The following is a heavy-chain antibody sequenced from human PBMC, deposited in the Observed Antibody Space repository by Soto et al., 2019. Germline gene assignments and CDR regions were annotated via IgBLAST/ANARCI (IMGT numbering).Heavy chain of an antibody. V-gene: IGHV4-59*01. CDR2: IYYSGST. CDR1: GGSISSYY. D-gene: IGHD2-21*02. J-gene: IGHJ6*02. Sequence: SETLSLTCTVSGGSISSYYWSWIRQPPGKGLEWIGYIYYSGSTNYNPSLKSRVTISVDTSKNQFSLKLSSVTAADTAVYYCARDADSKYYYYGMDVWGQGTTVTVSS. CDR3: ARDADSKYYYYGMDV.